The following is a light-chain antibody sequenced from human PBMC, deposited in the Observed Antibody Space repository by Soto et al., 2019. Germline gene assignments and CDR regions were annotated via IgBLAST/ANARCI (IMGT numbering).Light chain of an antibody. Sequence: ETRMTQSPDTLSVFLWERATLSCRASQSLRSSLAWYQQKPGQAPRLLIYDASTRATGIPARFSGSGSGTDFTLTISGLQSEDFAVYYCQQRSHWPPITFGQGTRLEIK. J-gene: IGKJ5*01. CDR1: QSLRSS. CDR2: DAS. V-gene: IGKV3-15*01. CDR3: QQRSHWPPIT.